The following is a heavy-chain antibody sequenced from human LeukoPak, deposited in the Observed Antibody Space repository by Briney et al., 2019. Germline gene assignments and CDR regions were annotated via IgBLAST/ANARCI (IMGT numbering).Heavy chain of an antibody. CDR1: GFTFSSYA. Sequence: QPGGSLRLSCAASGFTFSSYAMSWVRQAPGKGLEWVSAISGSGGSTYYADSVKGRFTISRDNSKNTLYLQMNSLRVEDTAVYFCGRDPNGDYIGTFDMWGRGTMVSVSS. D-gene: IGHD4-17*01. V-gene: IGHV3-23*01. CDR2: ISGSGGST. J-gene: IGHJ3*02. CDR3: GRDPNGDYIGTFDM.